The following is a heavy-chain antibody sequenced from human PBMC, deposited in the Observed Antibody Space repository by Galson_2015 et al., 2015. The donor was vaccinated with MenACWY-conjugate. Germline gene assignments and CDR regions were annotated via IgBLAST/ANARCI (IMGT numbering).Heavy chain of an antibody. Sequence: SVKVSCKASGYTFTSYAMNWVRQAPGQGLEWMGWINTNTGNPTYAQGFTGRFVFSLDTSVSTAYLQISSLKAEDTAVYYCARTGYCSSTSCSLFHCYYGMDVWGQGTTVTVSS. CDR3: ARTGYCSSTSCSLFHCYYGMDV. CDR2: INTNTGNP. CDR1: GYTFTSYA. V-gene: IGHV7-4-1*02. D-gene: IGHD2-2*01. J-gene: IGHJ6*02.